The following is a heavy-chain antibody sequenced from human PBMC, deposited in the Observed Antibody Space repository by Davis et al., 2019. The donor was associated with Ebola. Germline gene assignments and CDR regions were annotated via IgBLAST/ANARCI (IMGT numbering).Heavy chain of an antibody. V-gene: IGHV3-30-3*01. CDR2: ISHDGNNK. Sequence: GESLIPPCAASGFTFTNYPFHWVRQAPGKGLEWVAVISHDGNNKYYADSVKGRFTISRDNSKNTLYLQMNSLRAEDTAVYYCARDQGLWFGELLFVGELDYYYVMDVWGQGTLVIVSS. CDR1: GFTFTNYP. D-gene: IGHD3-10*01. CDR3: ARDQGLWFGELLFVGELDYYYVMDV. J-gene: IGHJ6*02.